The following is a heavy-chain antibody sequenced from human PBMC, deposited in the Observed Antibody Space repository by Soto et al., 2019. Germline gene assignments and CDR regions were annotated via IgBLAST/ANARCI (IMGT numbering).Heavy chain of an antibody. CDR3: AKRLFAIVVVGAYDI. D-gene: IGHD3-3*01. CDR1: GLTFSGYA. J-gene: IGHJ3*02. CDR2: ISGNGGST. Sequence: PGGAMRLCCVGSGLTFSGYAMGWVRQAPGEGREWVSDISGNGGSTYYADSVKGRFTISRDNSKNTLFLEMNSLRVEDTAVYYCAKRLFAIVVVGAYDIRGQGTRVNVSS. V-gene: IGHV3-23*01.